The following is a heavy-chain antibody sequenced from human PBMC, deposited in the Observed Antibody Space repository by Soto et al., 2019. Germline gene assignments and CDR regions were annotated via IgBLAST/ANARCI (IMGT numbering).Heavy chain of an antibody. J-gene: IGHJ4*02. CDR1: GFSLTTSGVG. CDR2: IYWDDDK. Sequence: QITLNESGPTVVRPTETLTLTCRFSGFSLTTSGVGVGWIRQSPGKAPEWLALIYWDDDKRYSASLKSRLIITKDTSKKQVVLTVSDLDPTDTATYSCAHRVLRTVFGLVTTTAIYFDFWGQGTPVAVSS. CDR3: AHRVLRTVFGLVTTTAIYFDF. D-gene: IGHD3-3*01. V-gene: IGHV2-5*02.